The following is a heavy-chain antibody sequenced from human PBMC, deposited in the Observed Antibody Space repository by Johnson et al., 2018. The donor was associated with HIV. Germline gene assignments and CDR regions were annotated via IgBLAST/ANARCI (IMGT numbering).Heavy chain of an antibody. CDR1: GFTFSSYA. V-gene: IGHV3-64*01. CDR3: ARKVVTADDAFDI. Sequence: VQLVECGGGVVQPGRSLRLSCAASGFTFSSYAMHWVRQAPGKGLEYVSAISSNGGSTYYANSLKGRFTISRDHSKNTLYLQIGSLRAEDMAVYYCARKVVTADDAFDIWGHGTMVTVSS. CDR2: ISSNGGST. D-gene: IGHD2-21*02. J-gene: IGHJ3*02.